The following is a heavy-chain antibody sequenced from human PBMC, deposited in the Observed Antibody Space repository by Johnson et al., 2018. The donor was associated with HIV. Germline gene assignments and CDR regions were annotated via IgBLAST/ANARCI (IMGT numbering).Heavy chain of an antibody. V-gene: IGHV3-30*18. CDR2: ISYDGSNK. D-gene: IGHD3-16*01. CDR3: VKEHGWGSFDI. CDR1: GFTFSSYG. Sequence: QVQLVESGGGLIQPGGSLRLSCAASGFTFSSYGMHWVRQAPGKGLEWVAVISYDGSNKYYADSVKGRFTISRDNSKNTLYLQMNSLRAEDTATYYCVKEHGWGSFDIWGQGTMVTVSS. J-gene: IGHJ3*02.